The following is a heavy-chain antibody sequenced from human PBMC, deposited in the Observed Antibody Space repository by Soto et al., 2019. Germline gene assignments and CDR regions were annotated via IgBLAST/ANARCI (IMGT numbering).Heavy chain of an antibody. CDR3: AKGGNRDYYYYYGMDV. Sequence: GGSLRLSCAASGFTFSSYAMSWVRQAPGKGLEWVSAISGSGGSTYYADSVKGRFTISRDNSKNTLYLQMNRLRAEDTAVYYLAKGGNRDYYYYYGMDVWGQGTTVTVSS. D-gene: IGHD3-16*01. V-gene: IGHV3-23*01. CDR1: GFTFSSYA. CDR2: ISGSGGST. J-gene: IGHJ6*02.